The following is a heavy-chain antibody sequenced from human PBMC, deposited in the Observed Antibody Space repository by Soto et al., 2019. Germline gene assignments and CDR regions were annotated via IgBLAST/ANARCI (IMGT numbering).Heavy chain of an antibody. CDR3: ARGHGSGSYRQYYFDY. D-gene: IGHD3-10*01. V-gene: IGHV4-31*03. Sequence: SETLSLTCTVSCGSISSGGYYWSWIRQHPGKGLEWIGYIYYSGSTYYNPSLKSRVTISVDTSKNQFSLKLSSVTAADTAVYYCARGHGSGSYRQYYFDYWGQGTLVTVSS. CDR2: IYYSGST. J-gene: IGHJ4*02. CDR1: CGSISSGGYY.